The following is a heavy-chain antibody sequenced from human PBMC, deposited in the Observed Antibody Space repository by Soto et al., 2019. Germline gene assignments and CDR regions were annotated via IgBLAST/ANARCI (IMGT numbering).Heavy chain of an antibody. J-gene: IGHJ4*02. CDR1: GYSFTSYW. V-gene: IGHV5-51*01. D-gene: IGHD3-3*01. CDR2: IYPGDSDT. Sequence: LGESLKISCKGSGYSFTSYWIGWVRQMPGKGLEWMGIIYPGDSDTRYSPSFQGQVTISADKSISTAYLQWSSLKASDTAMYYCARTYYDFWSGYFEIDYWGQGTLVTVSA. CDR3: ARTYYDFWSGYFEIDY.